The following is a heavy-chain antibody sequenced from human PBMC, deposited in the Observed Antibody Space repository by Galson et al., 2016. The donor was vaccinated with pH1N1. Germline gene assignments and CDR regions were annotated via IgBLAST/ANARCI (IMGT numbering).Heavy chain of an antibody. Sequence: QSGAEVKKPGESLKISCQVSGYSFSSYWVAWVRQMPGKGLEWMAIMYPDDSDIKYSPSFEGQVTISADKSISTAYLQWSSLKASDTAMYYCARYSGSFFFDYWGRGTLVTVSS. CDR2: MYPDDSDI. J-gene: IGHJ4*02. D-gene: IGHD1-26*01. CDR3: ARYSGSFFFDY. CDR1: GYSFSSYW. V-gene: IGHV5-51*01.